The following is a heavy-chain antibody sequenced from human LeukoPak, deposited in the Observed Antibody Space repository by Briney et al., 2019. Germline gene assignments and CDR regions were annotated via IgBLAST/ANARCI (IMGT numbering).Heavy chain of an antibody. CDR1: GFTFDDYG. D-gene: IGHD2-2*01. V-gene: IGHV3-20*04. Sequence: GGSLRLSCAASGFTFDDYGMSWVRQAPGKGLEWVSGSNWNGGSTDYADSVKGRFTISRDNGKNSLYLQMNSLRAEDTAVYYCASTNARTIWFDPWGQGTLVTVSS. J-gene: IGHJ5*02. CDR3: ASTNARTIWFDP. CDR2: SNWNGGST.